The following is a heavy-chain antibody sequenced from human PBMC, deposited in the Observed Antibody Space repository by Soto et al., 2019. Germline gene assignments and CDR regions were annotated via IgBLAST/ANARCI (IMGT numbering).Heavy chain of an antibody. CDR2: IIPILGIA. J-gene: IGHJ4*02. V-gene: IGHV1-69*02. CDR3: ARGVGYGSGSYNGDY. Sequence: GASVKVSCKASGGTFSSYTISWVRQAPGQGLEWMGRIIPILGIANYAQKFQGRVTITADKSTSTAYMELSSLRSEDTAVYYCARGVGYGSGSYNGDYWGQGTLVTVSS. D-gene: IGHD3-10*01. CDR1: GGTFSSYT.